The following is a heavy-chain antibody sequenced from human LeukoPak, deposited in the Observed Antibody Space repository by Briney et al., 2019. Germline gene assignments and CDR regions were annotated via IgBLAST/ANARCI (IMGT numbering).Heavy chain of an antibody. CDR2: INAGNGNT. CDR3: AGTTVVTPDYYGMDV. J-gene: IGHJ6*02. Sequence: VASVKVSCKASGGTFSSYAISWVRQAPGQRLEWMGWINAGNGNTKYSQKFQGRVTITRDTSASTAYMELSSLRSEDTAVYYCAGTTVVTPDYYGMDVWGQGTTVTVSS. CDR1: GGTFSSYA. D-gene: IGHD4-23*01. V-gene: IGHV1-3*01.